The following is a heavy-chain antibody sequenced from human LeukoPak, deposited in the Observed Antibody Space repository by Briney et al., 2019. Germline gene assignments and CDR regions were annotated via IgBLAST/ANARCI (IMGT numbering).Heavy chain of an antibody. J-gene: IGHJ1*01. CDR1: GFTSSSYG. Sequence: GRSLRLSCAASGFTSSSYGMHWVRQAPGKGLEWVAVISYDGSNKYYADSVKGRFTISRDNSKNTLYLQMNSLRAEDTAVYYCAKDRGSSWLFQHWGQGTLVTVSS. CDR3: AKDRGSSWLFQH. D-gene: IGHD6-13*01. V-gene: IGHV3-30*18. CDR2: ISYDGSNK.